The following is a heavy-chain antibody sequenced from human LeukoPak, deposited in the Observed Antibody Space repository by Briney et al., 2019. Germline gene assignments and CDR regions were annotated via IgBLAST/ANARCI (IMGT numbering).Heavy chain of an antibody. CDR2: VFYSGST. CDR1: GGSISSSRYY. J-gene: IGHJ6*03. CDR3: ARESYGSRSYDYYYYYMDV. D-gene: IGHD3-10*01. V-gene: IGHV4-39*07. Sequence: SETLSLTCTVSGGSISSSRYYWGWIRQPPGKGLEWIGSVFYSGSTYYNPSLKSRVTTSVDTSKNQFSLKLSSVTAADTAVYYCARESYGSRSYDYYYYYMDVWGKGTTVTVSS.